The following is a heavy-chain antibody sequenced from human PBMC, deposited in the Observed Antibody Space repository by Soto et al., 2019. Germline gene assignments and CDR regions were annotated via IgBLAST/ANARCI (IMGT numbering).Heavy chain of an antibody. CDR3: ARSGDNYNVLDY. D-gene: IGHD3-10*02. CDR1: VFTFSDYY. J-gene: IGHJ4*02. V-gene: IGHV3-11*06. CDR2: SSNSGTYT. Sequence: SLRLSCLGSVFTFSDYYMSWFRQAPGKGLEWLSYSSNSGTYTKYAGSVKGRFSISRDNAKNSLHLQINSLRGEDTAVYYCARSGDNYNVLDYWGQGTPVTVSS.